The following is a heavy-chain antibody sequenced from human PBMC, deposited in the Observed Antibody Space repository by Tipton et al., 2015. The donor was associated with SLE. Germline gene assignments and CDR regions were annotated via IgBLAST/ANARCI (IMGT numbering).Heavy chain of an antibody. J-gene: IGHJ4*02. CDR1: GDAINRRNYY. D-gene: IGHD3-3*01. CDR3: ARGVYYGFWSAYYNEEGSKTYYFDS. Sequence: TLSLTCTASGDAINRRNYYWDWIRQPPGKGLEWIGTVYYGGSIYYNPSLQSRVTISIDTSKNQFSLRLTSVTAADTAVYFCARGVYYGFWSAYYNEEGSKTYYFDSWGQGTLVTVSS. CDR2: VYYGGSI. V-gene: IGHV4-39*07.